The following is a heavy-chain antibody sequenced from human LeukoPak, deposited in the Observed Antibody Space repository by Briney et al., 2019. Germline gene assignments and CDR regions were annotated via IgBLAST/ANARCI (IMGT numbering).Heavy chain of an antibody. J-gene: IGHJ4*02. CDR1: GGTFSSYG. D-gene: IGHD3-22*01. V-gene: IGHV1-69*04. CDR2: IIPMFGIT. CDR3: VRGDSSGYYLNY. Sequence: ASVKVSCKASGGTFSSYGINWVRQAPGQGLEWMGKIIPMFGITNYAQKFQGRVTITADKSTSTAYMELSSLRSEDTAVYYCVRGDSSGYYLNYWGQGTLVTVSS.